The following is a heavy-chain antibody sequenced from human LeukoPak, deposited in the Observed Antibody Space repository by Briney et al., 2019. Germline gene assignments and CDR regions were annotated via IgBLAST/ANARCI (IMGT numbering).Heavy chain of an antibody. CDR1: GITFSSFA. D-gene: IGHD6-19*01. Sequence: GSLRPSFAASGITFSSFAKQWGRPASGEGIEILSAIYSDGSRTYYADSVKGRFTISRDNSKNTLYFEMSSLRVEDTAVYYCVKSPGSGWPVWGQGTLLTVSS. V-gene: IGHV3-64D*06. CDR2: IYSDGSRT. CDR3: VKSPGSGWPV. J-gene: IGHJ4*02.